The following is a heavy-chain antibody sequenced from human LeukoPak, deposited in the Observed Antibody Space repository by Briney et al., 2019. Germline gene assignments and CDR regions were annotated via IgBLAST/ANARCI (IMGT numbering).Heavy chain of an antibody. CDR2: ISPYNGAT. CDR3: ARDLFDHYDSSAYYIDAFDL. D-gene: IGHD3-22*01. V-gene: IGHV1-2*02. J-gene: IGHJ3*01. Sequence: ASVKVSCKASGYPFTVYYIHWVRQAPGQGLEWMGWISPYNGATKYARKFQGRVTMIMDTSITTAYMELSRLMSDDTAVYYCARDLFDHYDSSAYYIDAFDLWGQGTMVTVSS. CDR1: GYPFTVYY.